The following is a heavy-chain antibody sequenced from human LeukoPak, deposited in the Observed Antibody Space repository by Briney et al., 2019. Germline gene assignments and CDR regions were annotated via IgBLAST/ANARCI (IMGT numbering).Heavy chain of an antibody. CDR2: IIPIFGTA. J-gene: IGHJ6*03. CDR3: ARSIAPAAAYYYYMDV. V-gene: IGHV1-69*13. D-gene: IGHD2-2*01. CDR1: GGTFSSYA. Sequence: ASVKVSCKASGGTFSSYAISWVRQAPGQGLEWMGGIIPIFGTANYAQKFQGRVTITADESTSTAYMELSSLRSEDTAVYYCARSIAPAAAYYYYMDVWGKGTTVTVSS.